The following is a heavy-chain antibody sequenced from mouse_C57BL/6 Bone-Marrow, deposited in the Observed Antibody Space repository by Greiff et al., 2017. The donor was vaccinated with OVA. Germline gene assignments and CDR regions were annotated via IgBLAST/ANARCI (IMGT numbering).Heavy chain of an antibody. Sequence: QVQLQQPGAELVKPGASVKVSCKASGYTFTSYWMHWVKQRPGQGLEWIGRIHPSDSDTNYNQKFKGKATLTVDKSSSTAYMQLSSLTSEDSAVEYCAIPPDDYDGPRCAYGGQGTLGTGSA. CDR3: AIPPDDYDGPRCAY. J-gene: IGHJ3*01. CDR2: IHPSDSDT. V-gene: IGHV1-74*01. CDR1: GYTFTSYW. D-gene: IGHD2-4*01.